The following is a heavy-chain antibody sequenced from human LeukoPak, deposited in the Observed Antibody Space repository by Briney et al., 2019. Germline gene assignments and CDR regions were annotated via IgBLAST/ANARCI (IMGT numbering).Heavy chain of an antibody. J-gene: IGHJ4*02. Sequence: GRSLRLSCAASGFTFSSYAMHWVRQAPGKGLEWVAVISYDGRNKYYADSVKGRFTISRDNSKNTLYLQMNSLRAEDTAVYYCARGYGGNSAGFDYWGQGTLVTVSS. CDR3: ARGYGGNSAGFDY. CDR2: ISYDGRNK. V-gene: IGHV3-30*04. CDR1: GFTFSSYA. D-gene: IGHD4-23*01.